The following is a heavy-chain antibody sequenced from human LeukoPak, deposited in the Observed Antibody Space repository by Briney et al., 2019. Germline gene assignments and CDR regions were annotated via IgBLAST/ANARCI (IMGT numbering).Heavy chain of an antibody. CDR3: ARGPGFNTGESFDI. J-gene: IGHJ3*02. Sequence: SETLSLTCTVSGGSISSYSDDWGWIRQPPGKGLEWIGRIYTSGSTNYNPSLNSRVTMSVDTSKNQFSLKLTSVTAADAAVYYCARGPGFNTGESFDIWGQGTMVTVSS. D-gene: IGHD5-18*01. CDR2: IYTSGST. V-gene: IGHV4-39*07. CDR1: GGSISSYSDD.